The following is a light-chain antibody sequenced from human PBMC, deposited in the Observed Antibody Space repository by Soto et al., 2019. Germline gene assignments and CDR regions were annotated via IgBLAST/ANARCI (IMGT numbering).Light chain of an antibody. CDR1: SXDVGGYNY. V-gene: IGLV2-14*01. CDR2: EVS. CDR3: SSYTSSSTYV. Sequence: QSVLTQPASVSGSPGQSITISCTGTSXDVGGYNYVSWYQQHPGKAPKLMIYEVSNRPSGVSNRFSGSKPGNTASLTISGLQAEDEADYYCSSYTSSSTYVFGTGTKVTVL. J-gene: IGLJ1*01.